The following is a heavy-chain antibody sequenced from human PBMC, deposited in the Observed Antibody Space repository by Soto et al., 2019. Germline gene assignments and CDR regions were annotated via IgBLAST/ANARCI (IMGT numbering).Heavy chain of an antibody. Sequence: GASVKVSCKASVYTFTGYYMHWVRQAPGQGLEWMGWINPNSGGTNYAQKFQGWVTMTRDTSISTAYMELSRLRSDDTAVYYCARDARGDEAPMDYWGQGTLVTVSS. D-gene: IGHD3-10*01. CDR3: ARDARGDEAPMDY. CDR1: VYTFTGYY. J-gene: IGHJ4*02. CDR2: INPNSGGT. V-gene: IGHV1-2*04.